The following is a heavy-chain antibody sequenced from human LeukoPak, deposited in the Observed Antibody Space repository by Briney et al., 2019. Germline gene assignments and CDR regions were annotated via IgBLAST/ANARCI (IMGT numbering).Heavy chain of an antibody. CDR1: GGSISSYY. Sequence: SETLSLTCTVSGGSISSYYWSWIRQPPGKGLEWIGYIYYSGSTNYNPSLKSRVTISVDTSKNQFSLKLSSVTAADTAVYYCARGMYSSPFDYWGQGTLVTVSP. D-gene: IGHD6-13*01. CDR2: IYYSGST. V-gene: IGHV4-59*01. J-gene: IGHJ4*02. CDR3: ARGMYSSPFDY.